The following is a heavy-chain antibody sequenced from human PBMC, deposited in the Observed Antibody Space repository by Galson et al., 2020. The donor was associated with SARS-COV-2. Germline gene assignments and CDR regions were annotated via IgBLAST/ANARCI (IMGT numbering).Heavy chain of an antibody. Sequence: GESLKISCAASGFLFSSYAMGWVRHAPGMGLEWVSSICDSCGCAVSSHPLRGRFTISRDNSRNTLYLQMNSLRAEDTAVYYCERISLFSEGFDYWGQGTLVTVSS. CDR3: ERISLFSEGFDY. V-gene: IGHV3-23*01. CDR1: GFLFSSYA. D-gene: IGHD3-3*01. CDR2: ICDSCGCA. J-gene: IGHJ4*02.